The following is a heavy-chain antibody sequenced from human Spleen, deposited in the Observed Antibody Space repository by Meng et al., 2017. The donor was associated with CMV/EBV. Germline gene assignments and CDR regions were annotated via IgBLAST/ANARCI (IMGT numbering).Heavy chain of an antibody. Sequence: QLQLQESGPGLVKPSETMSLTCPISGGSITSTSSYWGWVRQPPGKGLEWIGSIYYRGSTNYNPSLKSRISMSVDMSKNQFSLKVNSVTAADTAIYYCVISSHNWGQGTLVTVSS. CDR1: GGSITSTSSY. CDR3: VISSHN. CDR2: IYYRGST. V-gene: IGHV4-39*07. J-gene: IGHJ4*02. D-gene: IGHD3-3*02.